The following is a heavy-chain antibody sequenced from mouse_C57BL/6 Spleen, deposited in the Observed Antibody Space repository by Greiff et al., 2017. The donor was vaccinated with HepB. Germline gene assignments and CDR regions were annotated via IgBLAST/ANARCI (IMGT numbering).Heavy chain of an antibody. CDR3: ARTVDWYFDV. V-gene: IGHV3-6*01. J-gene: IGHJ1*03. Sequence: EVKVEESGPGLVKPSQSLSLTCSVTGYSITSGYYWNWIRQFPGNKLEWMGYISYDGSNNYNPSLKNRISITRDTSKNQFFLKLNSVTTEDTATYYCARTVDWYFDVWGTGTTVTVSS. CDR1: GYSITSGYY. CDR2: ISYDGSN. D-gene: IGHD1-1*01.